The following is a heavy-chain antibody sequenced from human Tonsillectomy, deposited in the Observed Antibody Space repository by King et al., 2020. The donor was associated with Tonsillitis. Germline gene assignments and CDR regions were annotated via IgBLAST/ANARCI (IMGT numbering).Heavy chain of an antibody. Sequence: VQLVESGGGLVKPGGSLRLSCAASGFTFTTYSMNWVRQAPGKGLEWVSSISSMTSSIYYADSVKGRFTISRDNAKSSLYLQMNSLRAEDTAVYYCATSGLADYFIDYWGQGTLVTVSS. D-gene: IGHD2/OR15-2a*01. CDR3: ATSGLADYFIDY. CDR1: GFTFTTYS. CDR2: ISSMTSSI. V-gene: IGHV3-21*01. J-gene: IGHJ4*02.